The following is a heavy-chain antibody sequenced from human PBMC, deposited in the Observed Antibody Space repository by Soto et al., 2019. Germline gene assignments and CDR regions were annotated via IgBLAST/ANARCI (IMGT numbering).Heavy chain of an antibody. CDR3: ARDLAGASSGEFAS. V-gene: IGHV1-69*08. Sequence: QVQLVQSGAEVKEPGSSVKVSCRASGGTFSTYAVSWVRQAPGQGPEWMGRIIPVLGTTNYAQRFQGRITIIADKATSSAYRELSSLRSEDTAISYCARDLAGASSGEFASWGQGTLVTVSS. CDR2: IIPVLGTT. CDR1: GGTFSTYA. D-gene: IGHD6-19*01. J-gene: IGHJ4*02.